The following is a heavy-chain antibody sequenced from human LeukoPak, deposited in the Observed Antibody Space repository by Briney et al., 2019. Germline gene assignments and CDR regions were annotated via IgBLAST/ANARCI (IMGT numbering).Heavy chain of an antibody. J-gene: IGHJ3*02. Sequence: PSETLSLTCTVSGGSISSYYWSWIRQPPGKGLEWIGYIYYSGSTNYNPSLKSRVTISVDTSKNQFSLKLSSVTAADTAVYYCASENYDSSGYYYLFDIWGQGTMVTVSS. V-gene: IGHV4-59*12. CDR2: IYYSGST. CDR3: ASENYDSSGYYYLFDI. D-gene: IGHD3-22*01. CDR1: GGSISSYY.